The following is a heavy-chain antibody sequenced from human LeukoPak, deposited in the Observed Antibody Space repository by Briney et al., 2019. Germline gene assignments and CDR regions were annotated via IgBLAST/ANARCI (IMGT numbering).Heavy chain of an antibody. J-gene: IGHJ4*02. CDR1: GFTFRSYG. Sequence: GSLRLSCAASGFTFRSYGLHWVRQAPGKGLEGVAFIRYDDSKIYYADSVKGRFTISRDNSKNTLYLQMNSLRAADTAVYYCAKDSTLGGYDTYIDYWGQGTLVTVSS. CDR2: IRYDDSKI. D-gene: IGHD5-12*01. V-gene: IGHV3-30*02. CDR3: AKDSTLGGYDTYIDY.